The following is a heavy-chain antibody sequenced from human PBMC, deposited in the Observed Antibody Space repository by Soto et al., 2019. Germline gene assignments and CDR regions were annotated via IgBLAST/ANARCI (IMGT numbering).Heavy chain of an antibody. CDR1: GFTFSSYA. J-gene: IGHJ5*02. CDR3: AKQPPAVLAARPRANGWFDP. V-gene: IGHV3-23*01. D-gene: IGHD6-6*01. Sequence: PGGSLRLSCAASGFTFSSYAMSWVRQAPGKGLEWVSAISGSGGSTYYADSVKGRFTISRDNSKNTLYLQMNSLRAEDTAVYYSAKQPPAVLAARPRANGWFDPWGQGTLVTVS. CDR2: ISGSGGST.